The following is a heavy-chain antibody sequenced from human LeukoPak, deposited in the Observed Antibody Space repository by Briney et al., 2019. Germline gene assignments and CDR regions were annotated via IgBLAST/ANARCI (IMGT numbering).Heavy chain of an antibody. CDR3: ASLTYYYDSSGYYFDY. J-gene: IGHJ4*02. V-gene: IGHV1-18*01. CDR2: ISAYNGNT. D-gene: IGHD3-22*01. Sequence: ASVKVSCKASGYTFTSYAISWVRQAPGQGLEWMGWISAYNGNTNYAQKLQGRVTMTTDTSTSTAYMELRSLRSDDTAVYYCASLTYYYDSSGYYFDYWGQGTLVTVSS. CDR1: GYTFTSYA.